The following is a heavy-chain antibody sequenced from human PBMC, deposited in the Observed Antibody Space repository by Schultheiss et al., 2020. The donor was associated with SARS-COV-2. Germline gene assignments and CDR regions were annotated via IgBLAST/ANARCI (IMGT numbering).Heavy chain of an antibody. D-gene: IGHD6-13*01. CDR3: ARDRIAAAGTGLEY. CDR2: IYYSGST. J-gene: IGHJ4*02. CDR1: GGSISSSNW. Sequence: SETLSLTCAVSGGSISSSNWWSWVRQPPGKGLEWIGYIYYSGSTNYNPSLKSRLTISVDTSKNQFSLKLSSVTAADTAVYYCARDRIAAAGTGLEYWGQGTLVTVSS. V-gene: IGHV4-4*02.